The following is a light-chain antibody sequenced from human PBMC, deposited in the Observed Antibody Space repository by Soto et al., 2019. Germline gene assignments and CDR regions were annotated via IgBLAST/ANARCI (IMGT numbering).Light chain of an antibody. Sequence: DIQMTQSPSTLSASVGDRATITCRASQSIGSSLAWYQQKPGKAPKLLIFKASTLESGVPSRFSGSGSGTEFTLTISSLQHDDFATYYCQQYDSYSYTFGQGTKVDIK. CDR2: KAS. CDR1: QSIGSS. V-gene: IGKV1-5*03. J-gene: IGKJ2*01. CDR3: QQYDSYSYT.